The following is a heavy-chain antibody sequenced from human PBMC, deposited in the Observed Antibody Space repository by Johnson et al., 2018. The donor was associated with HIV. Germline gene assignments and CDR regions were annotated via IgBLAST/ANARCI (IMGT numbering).Heavy chain of an antibody. J-gene: IGHJ3*02. CDR1: GFTFDDYG. CDR2: INWNGGST. V-gene: IGHV3-20*04. CDR3: AKDRYYDSSGPDAFDI. D-gene: IGHD3-22*01. Sequence: MLLVESGGGLVKPGGSLRLSCAASGFTFDDYGMSWVRQAPGKGLEWVSGINWNGGSTGYADSVKGRFTISRDNSKNTLYLQMNSLRAEDTAVYYCAKDRYYDSSGPDAFDIWGQGTMVTVSS.